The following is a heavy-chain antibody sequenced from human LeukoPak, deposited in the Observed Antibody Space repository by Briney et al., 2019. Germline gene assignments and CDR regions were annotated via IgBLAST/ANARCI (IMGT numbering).Heavy chain of an antibody. V-gene: IGHV3-30-3*01. D-gene: IGHD6-13*01. J-gene: IGHJ4*02. CDR3: ARDGGAAGTFDY. CDR2: ISNDGSYK. Sequence: PGGSLRLSCAASGFTFSSYPMHWVRQAPGKGLEWVALISNDGSYKHYAESVKGRFTISRDNSKNTLYLQMNSLRAEDTAVYYCARDGGAAGTFDYWGQGDLVTVSS. CDR1: GFTFSSYP.